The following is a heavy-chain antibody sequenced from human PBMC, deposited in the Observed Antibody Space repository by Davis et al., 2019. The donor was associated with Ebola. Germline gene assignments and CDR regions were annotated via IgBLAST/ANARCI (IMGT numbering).Heavy chain of an antibody. V-gene: IGHV5-51*01. CDR3: ARGYYDILTGYYDDY. CDR1: GYSFTSYW. Sequence: GESLKISCKGSGYSFTSYWIGWVRQLPGKGLAWMGIIYPCDSDTRYSPSFQGQVTISADQSISTAYLQWSSLKASDTAMYYCARGYYDILTGYYDDYWGQGTLVTVSS. J-gene: IGHJ4*02. D-gene: IGHD3-9*01. CDR2: IYPCDSDT.